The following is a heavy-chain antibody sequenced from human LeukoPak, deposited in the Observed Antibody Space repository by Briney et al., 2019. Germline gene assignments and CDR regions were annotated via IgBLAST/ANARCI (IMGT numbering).Heavy chain of an antibody. J-gene: IGHJ4*02. CDR3: TTEGSYDILTGYSDY. D-gene: IGHD3-9*01. V-gene: IGHV3-15*01. Sequence: GGSLRLSCAASGFTISNAWMSWGRQAPGKGREWVGRIKSKTDGGTTDYAAPVKGRFTISRDDSKNTLYLQMNSLKTDDTAVYYCTTEGSYDILTGYSDYWGQGTLVTVSS. CDR1: GFTISNAW. CDR2: IKSKTDGGTT.